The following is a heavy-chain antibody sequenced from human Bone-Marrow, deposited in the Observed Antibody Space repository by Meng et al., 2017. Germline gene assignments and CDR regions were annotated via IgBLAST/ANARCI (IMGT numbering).Heavy chain of an antibody. CDR1: GFTFSSYG. J-gene: IGHJ1*01. Sequence: GGSLRLSCAASGFTFSSYGMHWVRQAPGKGLEWVSGIDRSEYSTFYADSVRGRFTISRDNSKNTLYLQMNSLRADDTAVYYCARGVLGSGNLLEYYQYWGQGTLVTVSS. CDR3: ARGVLGSGNLLEYYQY. D-gene: IGHD3-10*01. CDR2: IDRSEYST. V-gene: IGHV3-NL1*01.